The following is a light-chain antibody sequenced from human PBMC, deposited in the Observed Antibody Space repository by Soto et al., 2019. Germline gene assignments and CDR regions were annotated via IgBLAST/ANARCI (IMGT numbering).Light chain of an antibody. CDR3: QSYDSGLSVLYV. CDR2: GNS. V-gene: IGLV1-40*01. Sequence: QSALTQPPSVSGAPGQRVTISCTGSSSNIGAGYDVHWYQQLPGTAPKLLIYGNSNRPSGVPDRFSGSKSGTSASLAITGLQAEDEADYYCQSYDSGLSVLYVFGTGTKVTVL. J-gene: IGLJ1*01. CDR1: SSNIGAGYD.